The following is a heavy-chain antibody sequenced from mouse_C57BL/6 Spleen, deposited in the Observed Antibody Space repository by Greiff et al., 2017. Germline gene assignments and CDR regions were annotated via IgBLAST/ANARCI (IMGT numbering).Heavy chain of an antibody. J-gene: IGHJ1*03. V-gene: IGHV1-62-2*01. CDR3: ARHEGGGYWYFDV. CDR2: FYPGSGSI. Sequence: QVQLQQSGAELVKPGASVKLSCKASGYTFTESTIPWVKQRSGQGLEWIGWFYPGSGSIKYNEKFKDKATLTADKSTSTDYMKLSRLTSEDAAVYLGARHEGGGYWYFDVWGTGTTVTVSS. CDR1: GYTFTEST.